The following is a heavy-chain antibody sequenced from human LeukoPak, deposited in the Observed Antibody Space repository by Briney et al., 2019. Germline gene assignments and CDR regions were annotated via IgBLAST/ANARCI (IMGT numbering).Heavy chain of an antibody. CDR1: GFTFSSYA. CDR3: ARGSLTTSLYYGMDV. CDR2: ISYDGSNK. Sequence: QSGGSLRLSCAASGFTFSSYAMYWVRQAPGKGLEWVAVISYDGSNKYYADSVKGRFTISRDNSKNTLYLQMNSLRAEDTAVYYCARGSLTTSLYYGMDVWGQGTTVTVSS. D-gene: IGHD4-11*01. J-gene: IGHJ6*02. V-gene: IGHV3-30*04.